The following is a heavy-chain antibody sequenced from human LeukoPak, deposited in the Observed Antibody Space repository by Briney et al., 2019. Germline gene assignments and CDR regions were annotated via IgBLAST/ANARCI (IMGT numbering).Heavy chain of an antibody. J-gene: IGHJ4*02. V-gene: IGHV3-66*01. Sequence: GGSLRLSCAASGFTVSSNYMSWVRQAPGKGLEWVSVSYSDGTTSYADSVKGRFTMSRDNSKNTVFLHMNSLRAEDTAVYYCAKDESPFTYSSGWYGFDYWGQGTLVTVSS. D-gene: IGHD6-19*01. CDR3: AKDESPFTYSSGWYGFDY. CDR2: SYSDGTT. CDR1: GFTVSSNY.